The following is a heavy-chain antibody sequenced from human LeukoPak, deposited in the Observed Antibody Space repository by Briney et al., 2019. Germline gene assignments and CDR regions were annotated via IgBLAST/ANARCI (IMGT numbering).Heavy chain of an antibody. CDR1: GLTFSTSG. J-gene: IGHJ4*02. Sequence: GGSLRLSCTASGLTFSTSGFNWVRQAPGKGLEWVASIGPTGSDRYHADSIKGRFTISRDNANNFLYLQMNSLRAEDTAVYHCATETYGRHYDYWGQGTLLTVSS. CDR3: ATETYGRHYDY. D-gene: IGHD3-10*01. CDR2: IGPTGSDR. V-gene: IGHV3-21*01.